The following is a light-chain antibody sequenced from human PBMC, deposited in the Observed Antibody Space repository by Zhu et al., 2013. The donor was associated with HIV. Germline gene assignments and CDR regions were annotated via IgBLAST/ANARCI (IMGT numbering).Light chain of an antibody. CDR3: AAWDDSLSGEV. CDR1: SSNIGSNY. CDR2: RNN. J-gene: IGLJ3*02. Sequence: QSVLTQPPSXSGTPGQRVTISCSGSSSNIGSNYVYWYQQLPGTAPKLLIYRNNQRPSGVPDRFSGSKSGTSASLAISGLRSEDEADYYCAAWDDSLSGEVFGGGTKLTVL. V-gene: IGLV1-47*01.